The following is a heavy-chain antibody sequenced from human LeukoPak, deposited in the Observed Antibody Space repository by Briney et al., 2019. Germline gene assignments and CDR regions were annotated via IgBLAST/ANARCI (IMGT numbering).Heavy chain of an antibody. CDR2: ISGSGGST. CDR3: AKDTRLGYCSGGSCYGYFDY. J-gene: IGHJ4*02. Sequence: PGGSLRLSCAASGFTFSSYAMSWVRQAPGKGLEWVSAISGSGGSTYYADSVKGRFTISRDNSKNTLYLQMNSLRAEDTAVYYCAKDTRLGYCSGGSCYGYFDYWGQGTLVTVSS. V-gene: IGHV3-23*01. D-gene: IGHD2-15*01. CDR1: GFTFSSYA.